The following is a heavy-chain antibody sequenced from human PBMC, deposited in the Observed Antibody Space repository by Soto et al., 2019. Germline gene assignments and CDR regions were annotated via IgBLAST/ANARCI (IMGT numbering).Heavy chain of an antibody. CDR2: IIPIFGTA. CDR3: ARVGTVTAHYYYYYGMDV. D-gene: IGHD4-17*01. V-gene: IGHV1-69*13. CDR1: GGTCSIYA. J-gene: IGHJ6*02. Sequence: SVKVSCKASGGTCSIYAISWVRQAPIQWLEWMGGIIPIFGTANYAQKFQGRVTITADESTSTAYMELSSLRSEDTAVYYCARVGTVTAHYYYYYGMDVWGQGTTVTVSS.